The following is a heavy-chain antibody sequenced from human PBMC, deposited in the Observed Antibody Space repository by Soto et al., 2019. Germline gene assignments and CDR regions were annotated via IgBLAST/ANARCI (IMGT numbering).Heavy chain of an antibody. CDR3: AAYVSYDILTGSPPNPDE. D-gene: IGHD3-9*01. CDR1: GFTVSSNY. V-gene: IGHV3-66*01. J-gene: IGHJ4*02. Sequence: PGGSLRHSCAASGFTVSSNYMSWVRQAPGKGLEWVSVIYSGGSTYYADSVKGRFTISRDNSKNTLYLQMNSLRAEDTAVYYCAAYVSYDILTGSPPNPDEWGQGSLVTVSS. CDR2: IYSGGST.